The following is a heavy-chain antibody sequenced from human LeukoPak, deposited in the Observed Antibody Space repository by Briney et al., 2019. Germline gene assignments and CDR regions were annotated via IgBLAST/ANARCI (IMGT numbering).Heavy chain of an antibody. CDR2: ISSSGSTI. V-gene: IGHV3-11*01. CDR1: GFTFSDYY. J-gene: IGHJ5*02. D-gene: IGHD1-1*01. Sequence: PGGSLRLSCAASGFTFSDYYMSWIRQAPGKGLEWVSYISSSGSTIYYADSVKGRFTISRDNAKNSLYLQMNGLRAEDTAVYYCVRDLEPPLWHQEGGFDPWGQGTLVTVSS. CDR3: VRDLEPPLWHQEGGFDP.